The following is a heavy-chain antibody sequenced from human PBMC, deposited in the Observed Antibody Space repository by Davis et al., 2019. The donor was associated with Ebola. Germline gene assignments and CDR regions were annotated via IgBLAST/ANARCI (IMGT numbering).Heavy chain of an antibody. CDR1: GYSFTTYW. J-gene: IGHJ3*02. CDR2: IYTGDSDT. V-gene: IGHV5-51*01. D-gene: IGHD2-8*02. CDR3: ASLRRTITGMDDGFDI. Sequence: KVSCKGSGYSFTTYWIAWVRQMPGTGLDWMGIIYTGDSDTRYSPSFRGQVIISADKSMKTAFLQWSSLKASDSGMYYCASLRRTITGMDDGFDIWGEGTMVTVSS.